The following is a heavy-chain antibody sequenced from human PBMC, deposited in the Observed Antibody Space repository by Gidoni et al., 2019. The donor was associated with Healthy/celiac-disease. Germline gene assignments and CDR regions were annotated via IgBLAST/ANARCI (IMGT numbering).Heavy chain of an antibody. CDR1: GYSFTSYC. CDR2: INPGDSYT. CDR3: ARLGTVTVGLIGDFDI. Sequence: EVLLVQSGAEVKMPGASLMTSCKGSGYSFTSYCISWVRQTPGKGLEWMGRINPGDSYTNYSPSFQGHVTISADKSISTAYLRWSSLKASDTAMYYCARLGTVTVGLIGDFDIWGQGTMVTVSS. J-gene: IGHJ3*02. V-gene: IGHV5-10-1*03. D-gene: IGHD4-4*01.